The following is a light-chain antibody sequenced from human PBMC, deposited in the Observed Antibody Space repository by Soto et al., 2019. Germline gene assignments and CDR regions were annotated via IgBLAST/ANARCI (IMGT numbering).Light chain of an antibody. Sequence: QSALTQPASVSGSPGQSITISCTGTSSDVGGYNYVSWYQQLPGKAPKLMIYDVSDRPSGVSNRFSGSKSGNTASLTISGLQAEDEADYYCSSYTSSRAYVFGIGTKLTVL. CDR2: DVS. V-gene: IGLV2-14*01. J-gene: IGLJ1*01. CDR3: SSYTSSRAYV. CDR1: SSDVGGYNY.